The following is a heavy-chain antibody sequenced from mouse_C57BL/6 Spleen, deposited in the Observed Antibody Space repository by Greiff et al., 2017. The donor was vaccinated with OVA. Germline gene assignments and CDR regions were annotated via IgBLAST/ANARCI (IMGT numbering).Heavy chain of an antibody. CDR1: GYTFTDYY. CDR3: ARDYGGYYYAMDY. V-gene: IGHV1-26*01. D-gene: IGHD2-4*01. CDR2: INPNNGGT. Sequence: EVKLQQSGPELVKPGASVKISCKASGYTFTDYYMNWVKQSHGKSLEWIGDINPNNGGTSYNQKFKGKATLTVDKSSSTAYMELRSLTSEDSAVYFCARDYGGYYYAMDYWGQGTSVTVSS. J-gene: IGHJ4*01.